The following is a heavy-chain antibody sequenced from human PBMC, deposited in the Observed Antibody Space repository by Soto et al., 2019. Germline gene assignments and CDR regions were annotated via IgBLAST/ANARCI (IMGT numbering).Heavy chain of an antibody. CDR1: GGSISSYY. J-gene: IGHJ5*02. V-gene: IGHV4-59*01. Sequence: SETLSLTCTVSGGSISSYYWSWIRQPPGKGLGWIGYIYYSGSTNYNPSLKSRVTISVDTSKNQFSLKLSSVTAADTAVYYCARGIYGVVVIYRRPSDNWFDPWGQGTLVTVSS. CDR2: IYYSGST. D-gene: IGHD3-22*01. CDR3: ARGIYGVVVIYRRPSDNWFDP.